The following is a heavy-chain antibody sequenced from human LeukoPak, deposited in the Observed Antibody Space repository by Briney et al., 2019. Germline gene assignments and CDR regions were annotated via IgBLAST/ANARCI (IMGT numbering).Heavy chain of an antibody. CDR2: IYTSGST. CDR1: GGSISSYY. CDR3: ARNYYDSSGYLMYYFDY. Sequence: SETLSLTCTVSGGSISSYYWSWIRQPAGKGLEWIGRIYTSGSTNYNPSLKSRVTISVDTSKNQFSLKLSSVTAADTAVYYCARNYYDSSGYLMYYFDYWGQGTLVTVSS. J-gene: IGHJ4*02. V-gene: IGHV4-4*07. D-gene: IGHD3-22*01.